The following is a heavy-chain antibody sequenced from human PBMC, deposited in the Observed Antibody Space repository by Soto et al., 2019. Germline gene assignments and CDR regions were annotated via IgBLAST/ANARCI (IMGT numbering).Heavy chain of an antibody. D-gene: IGHD3-16*01. Sequence: GGSLRLSCAASGFTFSMYWMHWVRQAPGKGLLWVSRINGDGTDTTYADSVKGRFTISGDNAKNTVYLQMNGLRAEDTAVYYCAREVGRGSGSYYLDYWGQETLVTVSS. CDR3: AREVGRGSGSYYLDY. CDR1: GFTFSMYW. J-gene: IGHJ4*02. CDR2: INGDGTDT. V-gene: IGHV3-74*03.